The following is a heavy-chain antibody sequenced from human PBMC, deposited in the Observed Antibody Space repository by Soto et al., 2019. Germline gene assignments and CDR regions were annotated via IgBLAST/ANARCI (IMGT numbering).Heavy chain of an antibody. J-gene: IGHJ6*02. D-gene: IGHD3-10*01. Sequence: QVQLQESGPGLVKPSETLSLSCTVSGGSISSYYWSWFRQSPGKRMEWIGYVHHSWGSSYNPSLQSRVSISPDTYKSQFSHKQTSVTATDAAVYYCAGRGFGPLHGLVDVWGQGTTVTVSS. CDR1: GGSISSYY. CDR2: VHHSWGS. CDR3: AGRGFGPLHGLVDV. V-gene: IGHV4-59*08.